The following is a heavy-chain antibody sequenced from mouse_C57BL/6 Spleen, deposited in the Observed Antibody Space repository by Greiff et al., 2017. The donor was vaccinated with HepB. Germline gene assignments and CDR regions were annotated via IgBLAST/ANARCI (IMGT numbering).Heavy chain of an antibody. V-gene: IGHV1-80*01. CDR3: ARRGEGFHFDD. J-gene: IGHJ2*01. CDR2: IYPGDGDA. CDR1: GYAFSSYW. Sequence: QVQLQQSGAELVKPGASVKISCKASGYAFSSYWMNWVKQRPGKGLEWIGQIYPGDGDANYNGKFKGKATLTADKSSSTAYMQLSSLTSEDSAVYFCARRGEGFHFDDWGQGTTLTVSS.